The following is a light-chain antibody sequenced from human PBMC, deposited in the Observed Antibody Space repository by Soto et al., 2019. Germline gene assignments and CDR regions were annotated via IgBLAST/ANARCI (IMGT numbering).Light chain of an antibody. V-gene: IGKV3-20*01. CDR2: DAS. CDR3: QQYGSSQWT. J-gene: IGKJ1*01. CDR1: QSVSIS. Sequence: EIVLAQSPATLSLSPGERATLSCRASQSVSISLAWYQQKPGQAPRLLIYDASNRATGVPARFSGSGSGTDFTLTISRLEPEDFAVYYCQQYGSSQWTFGQGTKVDI.